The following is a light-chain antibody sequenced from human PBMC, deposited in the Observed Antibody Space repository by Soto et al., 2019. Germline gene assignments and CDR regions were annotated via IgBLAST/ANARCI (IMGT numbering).Light chain of an antibody. CDR3: QQYNKWPLT. CDR1: QSVTGN. V-gene: IGKV3-15*01. J-gene: IGKJ4*01. Sequence: EIVMTQSPATLSVSPGERATLSCRASQSVTGNLAWYQQKPGQAPRLLIYGASTRATGIPPRFSGSGSGTECTRTIASRQSEQFPDYYCQQYNKWPLTCGGGTKGEIK. CDR2: GAS.